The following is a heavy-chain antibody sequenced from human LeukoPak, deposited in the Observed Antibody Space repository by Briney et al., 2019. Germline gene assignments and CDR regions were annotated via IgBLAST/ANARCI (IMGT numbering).Heavy chain of an antibody. CDR2: ISYDGSNK. CDR1: GFTFSSYW. CDR3: AREIEYSSSSPPPS. J-gene: IGHJ4*02. V-gene: IGHV3-30-3*01. D-gene: IGHD6-6*01. Sequence: GGSLRLSCVGSGFTFSSYWMSWVRQAPGKGPEWVAVISYDGSNKYYADSVKGRFTISRDNSKNTLYLQMNSLRAEDTAVYYCAREIEYSSSSPPPSWGQGTLVTVSS.